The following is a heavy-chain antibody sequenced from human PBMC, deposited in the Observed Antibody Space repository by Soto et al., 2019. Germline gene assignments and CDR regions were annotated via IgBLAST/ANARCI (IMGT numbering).Heavy chain of an antibody. CDR3: ARSPGIAVTGTKNYYYYYGMDV. V-gene: IGHV4-4*07. CDR2: IYTSGST. J-gene: IGHJ6*02. Sequence: SETLSLTCTVSGGSISSYYWSWIRQPAGKGLEWIGRIYTSGSTNYNPSLKSRVTMSVDTSKNQFSLKLSSVTAADTAVYYCARSPGIAVTGTKNYYYYYGMDVWGQGTTVTVSS. D-gene: IGHD6-19*01. CDR1: GGSISSYY.